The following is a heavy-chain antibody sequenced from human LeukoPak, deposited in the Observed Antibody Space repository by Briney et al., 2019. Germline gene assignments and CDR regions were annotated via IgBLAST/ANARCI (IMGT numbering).Heavy chain of an antibody. Sequence: GGSLILSCAASGFTFSSFEMNWVRQAPGKGLEWVAYINTPGTTTYSADSVKGRFTISRDNAKNSLFLQMDSLRVDDTALYYCAREGVGSTLYLDLWGQGTLVTVSS. CDR2: INTPGTTT. J-gene: IGHJ4*02. CDR3: AREGVGSTLYLDL. CDR1: GFTFSSFE. D-gene: IGHD1-1*01. V-gene: IGHV3-48*03.